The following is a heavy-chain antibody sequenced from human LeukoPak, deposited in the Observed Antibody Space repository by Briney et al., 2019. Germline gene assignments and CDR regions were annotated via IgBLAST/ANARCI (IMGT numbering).Heavy chain of an antibody. CDR3: ARAVPGHFDY. J-gene: IGHJ4*02. CDR1: GGSISSGGYY. V-gene: IGHV4-31*03. Sequence: SETLSLTCTVSGGSISSGGYYWSWIRQHPGKGLEWIGYIYYSGSTYYNPSLKSRVTISVDTSKNQFSLKLSSVTAADTAVYYCARAVPGHFDYWGQGTLVTVPS. CDR2: IYYSGST.